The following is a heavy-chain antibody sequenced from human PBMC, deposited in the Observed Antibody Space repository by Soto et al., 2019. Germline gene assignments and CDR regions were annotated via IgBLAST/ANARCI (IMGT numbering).Heavy chain of an antibody. CDR3: AKDHRNGGSRVDY. Sequence: QVRLVESGGGVVQPGRSLRLSCAASGFSFRSHGMHWVRQAPGKGLQWVAVISYDGSNSYYADSVKGRFIISRDNSNDALYLQMSSLRPEDTAVYFCAKDHRNGGSRVDYWGQGTLVTVSS. CDR2: ISYDGSNS. CDR1: GFSFRSHG. J-gene: IGHJ4*02. V-gene: IGHV3-30*18. D-gene: IGHD2-15*01.